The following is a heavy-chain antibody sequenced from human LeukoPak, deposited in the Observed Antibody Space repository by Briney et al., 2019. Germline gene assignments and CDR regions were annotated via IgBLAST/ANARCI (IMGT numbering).Heavy chain of an antibody. CDR3: ARVQYSSSSAYYFDY. V-gene: IGHV4-39*07. CDR1: GGSISSGFYY. D-gene: IGHD6-6*01. J-gene: IGHJ4*02. CDR2: IYYSGST. Sequence: SETLSLTCTVSGGSISSGFYYWAWIRQPPGKGLEWIGSIYYSGSTYYNPSLKSRVTISVDTSKNQFSLKLSSVTAADTAVYYCARVQYSSSSAYYFDYWGQGTLVTVSS.